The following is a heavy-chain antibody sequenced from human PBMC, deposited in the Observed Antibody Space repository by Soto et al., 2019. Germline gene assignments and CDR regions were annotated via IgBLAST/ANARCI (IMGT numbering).Heavy chain of an antibody. D-gene: IGHD6-13*01. CDR3: ARQVAGPPVYYYYYTAV. Sequence: QVQLQESGPGLVKPSGTLSLTCAVSSGSISSSNWWSWVRQPPGKGLEWIGKIYHSGSTNYNPSLMSRVTISGDKSRNHSARNLRSVPAADTAVYSCARQVAGPPVYYYYYTAVWGKGPTVTVSS. CDR1: SGSISSSNW. V-gene: IGHV4-4*02. CDR2: IYHSGST. J-gene: IGHJ6*03.